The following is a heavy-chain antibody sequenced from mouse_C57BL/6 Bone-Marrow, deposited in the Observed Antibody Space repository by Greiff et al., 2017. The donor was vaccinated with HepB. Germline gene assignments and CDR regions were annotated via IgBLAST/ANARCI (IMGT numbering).Heavy chain of an antibody. J-gene: IGHJ2*01. V-gene: IGHV1-15*01. CDR1: GYTFTDYE. CDR3: TRGGLTPAVAPFY. CDR2: IDPETGGT. Sequence: QVQLQQSGAELVRPGASVTLSCKASGYTFTDYEMHWVKQTPVHGLEWIGAIDPETGGTAYNQKFKGKAILTADKSSSTAYMELRSLTSEDSAVYYCTRGGLTPAVAPFYWGQGTTLTVSS. D-gene: IGHD1-1*01.